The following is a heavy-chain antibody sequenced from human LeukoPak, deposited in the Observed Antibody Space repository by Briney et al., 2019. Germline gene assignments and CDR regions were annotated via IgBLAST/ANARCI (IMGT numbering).Heavy chain of an antibody. D-gene: IGHD3-16*02. Sequence: GALSLSCAASGFTVSSNYMSWVRPAPGKGLEWVSVIYSGGSTYYADSVKGRFTISRDNSKNTLYLQMNRLRAEDTAVYYCARFYHDTTPSIVASLNVGAKGPPAPV. CDR1: GFTVSSNY. J-gene: IGHJ6*03. CDR3: ARFYHDTTPSIVASLNV. CDR2: IYSGGST. V-gene: IGHV3-66*02.